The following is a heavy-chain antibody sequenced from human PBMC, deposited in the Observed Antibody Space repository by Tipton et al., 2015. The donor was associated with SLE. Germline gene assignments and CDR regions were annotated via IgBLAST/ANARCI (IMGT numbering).Heavy chain of an antibody. V-gene: IGHV4-39*01. CDR2: IYYSGST. Sequence: TLSLTCTVSGGSISSSSYYWGWIRQPPGKGLEWIGSIYYSGSTYYNPSLKSRVTISVDTSKNQFSLKLSSVTAADTAVYYCARATSGYDYAFDIWGQGTTVTVSS. D-gene: IGHD5-12*01. CDR3: ARATSGYDYAFDI. J-gene: IGHJ3*02. CDR1: GGSISSSSYY.